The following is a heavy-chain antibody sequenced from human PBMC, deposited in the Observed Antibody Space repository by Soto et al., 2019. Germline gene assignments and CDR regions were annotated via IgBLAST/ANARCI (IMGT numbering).Heavy chain of an antibody. V-gene: IGHV3-33*01. CDR2: IWYDGSNE. Sequence: QVQLMESGGGVVQPGRSLRLSCSASGFTFSSYGMHWVRQAPGKGLEWVAVIWYDGSNEYYADSVKGRLTISRDNSKNTLYLQMNSLRAEDTAVYYCARDSSGYYYRVGAFDIWGQGTMVTVSS. D-gene: IGHD3-22*01. CDR1: GFTFSSYG. CDR3: ARDSSGYYYRVGAFDI. J-gene: IGHJ3*02.